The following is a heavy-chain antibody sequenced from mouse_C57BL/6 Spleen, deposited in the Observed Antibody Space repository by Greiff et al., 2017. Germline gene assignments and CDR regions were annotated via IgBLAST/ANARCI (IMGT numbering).Heavy chain of an antibody. CDR1: GYTFTSYW. V-gene: IGHV1-53*01. Sequence: QVQLQQSGTELVKPGDSVKLSCKASGYTFTSYWMHWVKQRPGHGLEWIGNITPSNGGTNSNEKFKSKATLTVDKSSSTAYMQLSSLTSEDSAVYYCARSYDGYYGGFAYWGQGTLVTVSA. J-gene: IGHJ3*01. CDR2: ITPSNGGT. D-gene: IGHD2-3*01. CDR3: ARSYDGYYGGFAY.